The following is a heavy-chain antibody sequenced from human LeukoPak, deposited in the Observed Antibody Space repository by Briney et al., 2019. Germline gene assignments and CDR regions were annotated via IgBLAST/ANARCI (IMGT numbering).Heavy chain of an antibody. CDR2: IYYSGST. Sequence: SETLSLTCTVSGGSISSYYWSWIRQPPGKGLEWIGYIYYSGSTNYNPSLKSRVTISVDTSKNQFSLKLGSVTAADTAVYYCASLPHYYDSSGYYRVNDAFDIWGQGTMVTVSS. J-gene: IGHJ3*02. V-gene: IGHV4-59*08. CDR3: ASLPHYYDSSGYYRVNDAFDI. D-gene: IGHD3-22*01. CDR1: GGSISSYY.